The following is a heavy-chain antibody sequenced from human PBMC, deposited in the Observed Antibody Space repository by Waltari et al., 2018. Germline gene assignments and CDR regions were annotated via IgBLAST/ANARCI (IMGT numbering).Heavy chain of an antibody. Sequence: QVQLVQSGAEVKKPGSSVKVSCKASGGTFSSYAISWVRQAPGQGLEWMGGIIPIFGTANYAQKVQGRVTITADESTSTAYMELSSLRSEDTAVYYCAREATYDYDSSGYSEVYFDYWGQGTLVTVSS. J-gene: IGHJ4*02. CDR1: GGTFSSYA. CDR2: IIPIFGTA. D-gene: IGHD3-22*01. CDR3: AREATYDYDSSGYSEVYFDY. V-gene: IGHV1-69*01.